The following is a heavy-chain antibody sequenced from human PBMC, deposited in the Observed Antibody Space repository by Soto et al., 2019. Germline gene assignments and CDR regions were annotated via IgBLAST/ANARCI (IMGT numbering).Heavy chain of an antibody. Sequence: QVQLQQWGAGLLKPSETLSLTCAVYGGSFSGYYWSWIRQPPGKGLEWIGEINHSGSTNYNPSLKSRVTISVDTSKNQFSLKLSSVTAADTAVYYCARGRVALLWFGEVHWFDPWGQGTLVTVSS. CDR3: ARGRVALLWFGEVHWFDP. V-gene: IGHV4-34*01. D-gene: IGHD3-10*01. CDR1: GGSFSGYY. CDR2: INHSGST. J-gene: IGHJ5*02.